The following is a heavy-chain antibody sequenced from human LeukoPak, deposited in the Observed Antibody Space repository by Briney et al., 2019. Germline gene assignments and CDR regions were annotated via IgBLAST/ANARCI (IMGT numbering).Heavy chain of an antibody. V-gene: IGHV1-24*01. CDR1: GYTLTELS. J-gene: IGHJ4*02. D-gene: IGHD6-19*01. Sequence: ASVKVSCKVSGYTLTELSMHWVRQAPGKGLEWMGGFDPEDGETIYAQKFQGRVTMTEDASTDTAYMELSSLRSEDTAVYYCARGDYSSGWVSFDYWGQGTLVTVSS. CDR2: FDPEDGET. CDR3: ARGDYSSGWVSFDY.